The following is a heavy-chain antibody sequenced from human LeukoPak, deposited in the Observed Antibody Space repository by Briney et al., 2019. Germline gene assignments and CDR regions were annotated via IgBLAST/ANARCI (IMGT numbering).Heavy chain of an antibody. CDR1: GFTFSSYA. V-gene: IGHV3-64*01. D-gene: IGHD4-17*01. Sequence: GGSLRLSCAASGFTFSSYAMHWVRQAPGKGLEYVSAISSNGGSTYHANSVKGRFTISRDNSKNTLYLQMGSLRAEDMAVYYCARHYGDYDAFDIWGQGTMVTVSS. J-gene: IGHJ3*02. CDR3: ARHYGDYDAFDI. CDR2: ISSNGGST.